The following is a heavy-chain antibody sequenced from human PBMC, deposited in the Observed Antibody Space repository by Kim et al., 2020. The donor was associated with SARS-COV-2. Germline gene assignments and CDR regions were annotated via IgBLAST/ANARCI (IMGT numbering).Heavy chain of an antibody. CDR1: GFTFPSSP. CDR3: AKERYAND. CDR2: ISGSGDTT. J-gene: IGHJ1*01. Sequence: GGSLRLSCAASGFTFPSSPMSWVRQTPGKGLEWVSAISGSGDTTYYADSVKGRFTISRDNSKNTLYLQMNSLRAEDTAIYYCAKERYANDWGQGTLFTVS. D-gene: IGHD3-16*01. V-gene: IGHV3-23*01.